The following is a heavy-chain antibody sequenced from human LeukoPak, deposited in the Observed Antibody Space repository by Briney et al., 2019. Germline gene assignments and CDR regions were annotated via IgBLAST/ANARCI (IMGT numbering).Heavy chain of an antibody. V-gene: IGHV4-34*01. Sequence: SETLSLTCAVYGGSFSGYYWSWIRQPPGKGLEWIGEINHSGSTNYNPSLKSRVTISVDTSKNQFSLKLSSVTAADTAVYYCARGFITILPFDPWGQGTLVTVSP. CDR1: GGSFSGYY. D-gene: IGHD3-3*01. CDR3: ARGFITILPFDP. J-gene: IGHJ5*02. CDR2: INHSGST.